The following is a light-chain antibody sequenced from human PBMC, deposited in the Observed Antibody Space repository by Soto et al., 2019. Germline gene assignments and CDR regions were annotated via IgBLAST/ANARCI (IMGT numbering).Light chain of an antibody. CDR1: QSLLHSNGYNY. CDR2: LGS. J-gene: IGKJ1*01. V-gene: IGKV2-28*01. CDR3: MQALQTPWT. Sequence: DIVMTQSTLSLPVTPGEPASISCRSSQSLLHSNGYNYLDWYLQKPGQSPQLLIYLGSNRASGVPDRFSGSGSGTDFTLKISRVEAEDVGVYYCMQALQTPWTFGQGTKV.